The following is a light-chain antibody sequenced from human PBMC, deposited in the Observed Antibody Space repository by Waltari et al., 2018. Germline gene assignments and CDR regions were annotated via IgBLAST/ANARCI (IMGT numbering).Light chain of an antibody. Sequence: EVVLTQSPATLSLSPGERAILSCRASQSISSYLEWYQQKPGQAPRLRIYGASNRATGIPARFSGSGSGTGFTLTISSLEPEDFAVYYCQQRSGGPTFGQGTKVEIK. CDR2: GAS. CDR3: QQRSGGPT. J-gene: IGKJ1*01. CDR1: QSISSY. V-gene: IGKV3-11*01.